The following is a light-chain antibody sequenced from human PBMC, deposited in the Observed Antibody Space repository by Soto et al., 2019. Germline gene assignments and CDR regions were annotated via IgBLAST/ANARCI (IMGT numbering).Light chain of an antibody. V-gene: IGKV1-5*01. CDR1: QSISSW. CDR3: QQYNSYSPKT. J-gene: IGKJ1*01. CDR2: DAS. Sequence: DIQMTQSPSTLSASVGDRVTITCRPSQSISSWLAWYQQKPGKAPKLLTYDASSLESGVPSRFSGSGSGTEFTLTINSLQPDDFATYYCQQYNSYSPKTFGQGTKVDIK.